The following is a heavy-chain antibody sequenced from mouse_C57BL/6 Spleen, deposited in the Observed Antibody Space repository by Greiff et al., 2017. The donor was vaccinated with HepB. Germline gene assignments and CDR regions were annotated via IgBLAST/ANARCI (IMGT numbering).Heavy chain of an antibody. J-gene: IGHJ2*01. CDR1: GYTFTSYW. D-gene: IGHD1-1*01. V-gene: IGHV1S81*02. CDR2: TNPTNGRT. Sequence: VQLQQSGAELVKAGASVKMSCKASGYTFTSYWMHWVKQRLGQGLEWFAETNPTNGRTYYNEKFKSKATLTVDKSSSTAYMLLSGPTFEDSAVYSRARIKKIGATYFDYWGQGTTLTGSS. CDR3: ARIKKIGATYFDY.